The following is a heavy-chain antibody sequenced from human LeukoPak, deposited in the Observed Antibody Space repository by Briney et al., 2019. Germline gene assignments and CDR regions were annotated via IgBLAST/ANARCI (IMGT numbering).Heavy chain of an antibody. CDR1: GFTFNNYW. V-gene: IGHV3-74*01. D-gene: IGHD3/OR15-3a*01. Sequence: GGSLRLSCEASGFTFNNYWMHWVRQGPGKGLVWVARISGDGKSTTYADSVKGRFTISRDSSKNTIYLQVNSLRAEDKAPYFCARVPVPINDFGDYFDYWGQGILVTVSS. CDR3: ARVPVPINDFGDYFDY. CDR2: ISGDGKST. J-gene: IGHJ4*02.